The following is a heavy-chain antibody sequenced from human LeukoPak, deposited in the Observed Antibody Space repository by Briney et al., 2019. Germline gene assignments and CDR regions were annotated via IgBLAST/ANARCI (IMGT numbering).Heavy chain of an antibody. CDR1: GFTFNTYY. CDR3: ARANFDL. CDR2: IKQDGSQQ. J-gene: IGHJ2*01. Sequence: GGSLRLSCAASGFTFNTYYMTWVRQAPGKGLEWVANIKQDGSQQYYVVSVKGRFTISRDNAKNSLYLQMNSLRAEDTAVYFCARANFDLWGRGTLVTVSS. V-gene: IGHV3-7*01.